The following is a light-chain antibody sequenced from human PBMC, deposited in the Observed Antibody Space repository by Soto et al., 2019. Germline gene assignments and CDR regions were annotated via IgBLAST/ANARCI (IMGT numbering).Light chain of an antibody. CDR1: NIGSKS. CDR2: DDS. J-gene: IGLJ1*01. CDR3: QVWDSSSDHYV. V-gene: IGLV3-21*02. Sequence: SYELTQPPSVSVAPGQTARITRGGNNIGSKSVHWYQQKPGQAPVLVVYDDSDRPSGIPERFSGSNSGNTATLTIRRVEAGDEADYYCQVWDSSSDHYVFGTGTKVTVL.